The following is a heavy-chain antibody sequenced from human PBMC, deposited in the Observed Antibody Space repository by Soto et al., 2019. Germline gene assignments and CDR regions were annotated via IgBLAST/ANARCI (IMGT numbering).Heavy chain of an antibody. J-gene: IGHJ3*02. V-gene: IGHV4-59*01. Sequence: SETLSLTCTVSGGSISSYYWSWIRQPPGKGLEWIGYAHDSGSTTYSPSFKSRVTISADTSRNQFSLKLTSVTAADTAVYYCARQRGGSYGAFDIWGQGTMVTVSS. CDR3: ARQRGGSYGAFDI. CDR1: GGSISSYY. D-gene: IGHD1-26*01. CDR2: AHDSGST.